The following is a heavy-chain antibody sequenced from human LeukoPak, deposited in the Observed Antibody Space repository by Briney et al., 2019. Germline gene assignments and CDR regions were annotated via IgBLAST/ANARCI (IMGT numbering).Heavy chain of an antibody. CDR3: ARHDPQYSSSHLIDY. Sequence: PSQTLSLTCTVSGGSISSGDYYWSWIRQPPGKGLEWIGYIYYSGSTYYNPSLKSRVTISVDTSKNQFSLKLSSVTAADTAVYYCARHDPQYSSSHLIDYWGQGTLVTVSS. CDR1: GGSISSGDYY. D-gene: IGHD6-6*01. J-gene: IGHJ4*02. V-gene: IGHV4-30-4*01. CDR2: IYYSGST.